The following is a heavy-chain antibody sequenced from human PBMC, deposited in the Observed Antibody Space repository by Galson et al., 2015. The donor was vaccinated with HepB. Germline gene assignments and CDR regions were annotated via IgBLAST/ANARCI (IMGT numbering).Heavy chain of an antibody. Sequence: SLRLSCAASGFTFSNAWMSWVRQAPGKGLEWVGRIKSKTDGGTTDYAAPVKGRFTISRDDSKNTLYLQMNSLKTEDTAVYYCTTDYWGSSSWLTNFDYWGQGTLVTVSS. CDR3: TTDYWGSSSWLTNFDY. V-gene: IGHV3-15*01. D-gene: IGHD6-13*01. J-gene: IGHJ4*02. CDR1: GFTFSNAW. CDR2: IKSKTDGGTT.